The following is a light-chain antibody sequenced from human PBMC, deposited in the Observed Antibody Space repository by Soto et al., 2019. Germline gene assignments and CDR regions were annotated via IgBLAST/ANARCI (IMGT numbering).Light chain of an antibody. J-gene: IGLJ1*01. CDR1: SSDVGAYNS. CDR2: DVS. Sequence: QSVLTQPASVSGSPGQSIAISCTGTSSDVGAYNSVSWYQQYPGKAPKLMIHDVSNRPSGVSDRFSGSKSGNTASLTISGLQAEGEADYYCSPYTSSNSYVFGSGTKVTVL. V-gene: IGLV2-14*01. CDR3: SPYTSSNSYV.